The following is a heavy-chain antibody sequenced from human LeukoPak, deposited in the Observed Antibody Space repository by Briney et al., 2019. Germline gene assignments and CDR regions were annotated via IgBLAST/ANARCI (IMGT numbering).Heavy chain of an antibody. J-gene: IGHJ4*02. CDR1: GYSFSVYY. CDR2: INPKSGGK. D-gene: IGHD5-24*01. CDR3: ARWGLTAGPYGYNSQY. V-gene: IGHV1-2*02. Sequence: ASVTVSLRASGYSFSVYYMHWVRQAPGQGREWMGWINPKSGGKNYAQKFQGRITMTRDTSIRTAHMELSRLRSDDTAVYYCARWGLTAGPYGYNSQYWGQGTLVTVSS.